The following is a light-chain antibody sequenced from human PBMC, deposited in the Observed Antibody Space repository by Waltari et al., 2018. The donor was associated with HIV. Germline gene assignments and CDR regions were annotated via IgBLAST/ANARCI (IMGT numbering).Light chain of an antibody. CDR1: QSINDY. Sequence: DIQMTQSPPSLSASVGDRVTITCRTSQSINDYLNWYQQKPGKAPKLLIYGASTLEIGVPSRFSGSGSGRDFTLTISRLQPEDFATYYCQQSYNMHTFGQGTKVDIK. CDR3: QQSYNMHT. V-gene: IGKV1-39*01. CDR2: GAS. J-gene: IGKJ2*01.